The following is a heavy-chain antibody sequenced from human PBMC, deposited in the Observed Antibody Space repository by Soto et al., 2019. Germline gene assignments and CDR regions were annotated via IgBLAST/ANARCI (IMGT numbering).Heavy chain of an antibody. V-gene: IGHV4-31*03. CDR3: AREVSSAVTSDAFDI. J-gene: IGHJ3*02. CDR1: GGSISSDNYF. Sequence: QVQLQESGPGLVKPSQTLSLTCTVSGGSISSDNYFWSWIRQHPGKGLEWIGYIYYSGSAYYNPSLKSRVTISVDTSNNQFSLRLNSVTAADTAMYYCAREVSSAVTSDAFDIWGQGTMVTVSS. CDR2: IYYSGSA. D-gene: IGHD3-16*02.